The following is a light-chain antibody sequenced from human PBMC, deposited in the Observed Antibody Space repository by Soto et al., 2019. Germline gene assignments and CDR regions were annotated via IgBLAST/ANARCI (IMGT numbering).Light chain of an antibody. Sequence: EIGMRQFPATMSVSPGERVTLSCRSSQSVIQSVTTNLAWYQQKPGQAPRLLIFDASARAVDIPGRFSGSKSGTEFTLTISSLQPEDFAVYYCHYYDKWPPGTFGQGTKVDI. CDR1: QSVIQSVTTN. CDR3: HYYDKWPPGT. V-gene: IGKV3D-15*01. CDR2: DAS. J-gene: IGKJ1*01.